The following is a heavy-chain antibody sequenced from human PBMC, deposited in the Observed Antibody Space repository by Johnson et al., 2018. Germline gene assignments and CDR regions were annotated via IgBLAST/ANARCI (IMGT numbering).Heavy chain of an antibody. CDR3: ARAPYYDNSGYYLFDY. J-gene: IGHJ4*02. Sequence: VQLQESGGGLVQPGGSLTLSCAASGFTFSSYWMHWVRQAPGKGLVWVSRINAAGTTTAYADSVKGRFTISSDNAKNTLYLQMSSLRAEDTAVYYCARAPYYDNSGYYLFDYWGQGTLVPVSS. V-gene: IGHV3-74*01. CDR1: GFTFSSYW. CDR2: INAAGTTT. D-gene: IGHD3-22*01.